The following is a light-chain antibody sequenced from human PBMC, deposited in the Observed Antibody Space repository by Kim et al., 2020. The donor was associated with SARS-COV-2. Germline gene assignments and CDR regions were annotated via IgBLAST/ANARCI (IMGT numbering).Light chain of an antibody. CDR2: QDS. V-gene: IGLV3-1*01. J-gene: IGLJ3*02. CDR3: QSGDSSTGV. CDR1: KWGNKY. Sequence: SASRGKTASTSSSEDKWGNKYACWYQQKPRQPPVVVYYQDSQPPSGLPERFSGSTSGTTATLTISGTQVKDEADYYCQSGDSSTGVFGGGTQLTVL.